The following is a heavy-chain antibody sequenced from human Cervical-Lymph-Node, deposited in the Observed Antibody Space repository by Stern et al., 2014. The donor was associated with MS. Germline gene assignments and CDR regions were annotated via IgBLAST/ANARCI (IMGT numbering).Heavy chain of an antibody. CDR1: GYTLTSYG. Sequence: VQLVESGAEVKKPRASVTVSCKASGYTLTSYGISWGRQPPGQELALMGWSSADNGNTNDAQKLQGRVTMTTDTSTSTAYMELRSLRSDDTAVYYCARGLLGSENAFDIWGQGTMVTVSS. J-gene: IGHJ3*02. CDR3: ARGLLGSENAFDI. V-gene: IGHV1-18*01. D-gene: IGHD2-15*01. CDR2: SSADNGNT.